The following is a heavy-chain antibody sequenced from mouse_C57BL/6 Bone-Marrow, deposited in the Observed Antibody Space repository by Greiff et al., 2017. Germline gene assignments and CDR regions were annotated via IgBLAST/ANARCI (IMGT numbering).Heavy chain of an antibody. CDR3: ARGGYDAWFAY. J-gene: IGHJ3*01. Sequence: VQLQQSGPELVKPGASVMISCKASGYAFSSSWLNWVKQRPGKGLERLGRIYPGDGDTNYNGKFQGNATLTADKSSSTAYMLLSSLASEDSAVYFCARGGYDAWFAYWGQGTLVTGSA. V-gene: IGHV1-82*01. CDR1: GYAFSSSW. D-gene: IGHD2-2*01. CDR2: IYPGDGDT.